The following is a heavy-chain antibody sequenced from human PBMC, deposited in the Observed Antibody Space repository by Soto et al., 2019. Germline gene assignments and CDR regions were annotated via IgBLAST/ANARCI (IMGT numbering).Heavy chain of an antibody. CDR2: INPSGGST. J-gene: IGHJ3*02. CDR3: ARDQTSVTMIVVVMEGTAFDI. D-gene: IGHD3-22*01. Sequence: ASVKVSCKASGYTFTSYYMHWVRQAPGQGLEWMGIINPSGGSTSYAQKFQGRVTMTRDTSTSTVYMELSSLRSEDTAVYYCARDQTSVTMIVVVMEGTAFDIWGQGTMVT. V-gene: IGHV1-46*01. CDR1: GYTFTSYY.